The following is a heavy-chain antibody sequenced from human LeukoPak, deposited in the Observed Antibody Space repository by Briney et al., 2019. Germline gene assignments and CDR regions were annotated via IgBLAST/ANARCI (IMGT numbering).Heavy chain of an antibody. CDR3: ARHAFSFGVVIPGYYYYMDV. D-gene: IGHD3-3*01. CDR2: IYYSGST. Sequence: PSETLSLTCTVSGGSISSSSYYWGWIRQPPGKGLEWIGSIYYSGSTYYNPSLKSRVTISVDTSKNQFSLKLSSVTAADTAVYYCARHAFSFGVVIPGYYYYMDVWGKGTTVTVSS. V-gene: IGHV4-39*01. J-gene: IGHJ6*03. CDR1: GGSISSSSYY.